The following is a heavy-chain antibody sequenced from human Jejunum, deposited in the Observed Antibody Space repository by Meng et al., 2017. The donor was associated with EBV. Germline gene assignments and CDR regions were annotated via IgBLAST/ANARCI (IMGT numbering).Heavy chain of an antibody. CDR3: AGDRRAYCGSDCNPLDY. CDR2: MYYSGSS. CDR1: CDSVSSRSYY. V-gene: IGHV4-61*01. Sequence: VTPQRSGPGLLNPSETLYLTCTVSCDSVSSRSYYWNWIRQPPGKGLEWIGYMYYSGSSNYNPSLKSRVTISIDMSKNQFSLKLNSVTAADTAVYYCAGDRRAYCGSDCNPLDYWGQGTLVTVSS. D-gene: IGHD2-21*02. J-gene: IGHJ4*02.